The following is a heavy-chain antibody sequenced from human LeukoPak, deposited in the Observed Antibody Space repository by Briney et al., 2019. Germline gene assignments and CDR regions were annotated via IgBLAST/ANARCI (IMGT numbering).Heavy chain of an antibody. V-gene: IGHV1-2*02. Sequence: GASVKVSCKASGYTFTGYYMHWVRQAPGQGLEWMGWINPNSGGTNYAQKFQGGVTMTRDTSISTAYMELSRLRSDDTAVYYCARCSQQWLVPDFDYWGQGTLVTVSS. CDR2: INPNSGGT. D-gene: IGHD6-19*01. CDR3: ARCSQQWLVPDFDY. CDR1: GYTFTGYY. J-gene: IGHJ4*02.